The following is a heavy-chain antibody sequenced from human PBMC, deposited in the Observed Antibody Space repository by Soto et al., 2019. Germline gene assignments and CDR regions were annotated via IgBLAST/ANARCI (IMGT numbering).Heavy chain of an antibody. CDR2: ISGSGGST. Sequence: GGSLRLSCAASGFTFSSYAMSWVRQAPGKGLEWVSAISGSGGSTYYADSVKGRFTISRDNSKNTLYLQMNSLRAEDTAVYYCAKGDRDCSSTSCFYYYGMDVWGQGTTVTVSS. V-gene: IGHV3-23*01. CDR1: GFTFSSYA. J-gene: IGHJ6*02. D-gene: IGHD2-2*01. CDR3: AKGDRDCSSTSCFYYYGMDV.